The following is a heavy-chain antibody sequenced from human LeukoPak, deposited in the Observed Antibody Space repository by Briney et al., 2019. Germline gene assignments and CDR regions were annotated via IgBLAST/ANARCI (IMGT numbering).Heavy chain of an antibody. Sequence: GGSLRLSCAVSGFTVSNNYMSWVRQAPGEGLAWVSVIYSDGSTYYADSVKGRFTISRDNSKNTLYLQMNSLRAEDTAVYYCARGGGGGNPFDYWGQGTLVTVSS. V-gene: IGHV3-53*01. CDR1: GFTVSNNY. CDR2: IYSDGST. J-gene: IGHJ4*02. D-gene: IGHD4-23*01. CDR3: ARGGGGGNPFDY.